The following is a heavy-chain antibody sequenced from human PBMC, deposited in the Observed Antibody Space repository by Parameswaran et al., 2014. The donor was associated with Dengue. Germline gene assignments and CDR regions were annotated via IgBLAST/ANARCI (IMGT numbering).Heavy chain of an antibody. CDR2: ISSSSSYI. J-gene: IGHJ4*02. V-gene: IGHV3-21*01. Sequence: PGKGLEWVSSISSSSSYIYYADSVKGRFTISRDNAKNSLYLQMNSLRAEDTAVYYCARDRGWGQGTLVTVSS. CDR3: ARDRG. D-gene: IGHD5-12*01.